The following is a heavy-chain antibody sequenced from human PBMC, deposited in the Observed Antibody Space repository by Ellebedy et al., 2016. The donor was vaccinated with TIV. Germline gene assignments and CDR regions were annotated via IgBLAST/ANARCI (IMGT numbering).Heavy chain of an antibody. CDR3: ARMGPYSYSTSFDY. J-gene: IGHJ4*02. Sequence: SGPTLVXPTQTLTLTCTFSGFSLSTSGMRVSWIRQPPGKALEWLARIDWDDDKFYSTSLKTRLTISKDTSKNQVVLTMTNMDPVDTATYYCARMGPYSYSTSFDYWGQGTLVTVSS. V-gene: IGHV2-70*04. D-gene: IGHD5-18*01. CDR1: GFSLSTSGMR. CDR2: IDWDDDK.